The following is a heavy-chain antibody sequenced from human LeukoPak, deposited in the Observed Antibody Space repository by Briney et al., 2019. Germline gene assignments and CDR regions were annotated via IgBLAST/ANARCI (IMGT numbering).Heavy chain of an antibody. CDR2: ISSSSSYI. D-gene: IGHD6-13*01. Sequence: GGSLRLSCAASGFTFSSYSMNWVRQAPGKGLEWVSSISSSSSYIYYADSVKGRFTISRDNAKNSLYLHMNSLRVEDTAVYYCARGYGSSWFYSWGQGTLVTVSS. CDR1: GFTFSSYS. J-gene: IGHJ5*01. V-gene: IGHV3-21*01. CDR3: ARGYGSSWFYS.